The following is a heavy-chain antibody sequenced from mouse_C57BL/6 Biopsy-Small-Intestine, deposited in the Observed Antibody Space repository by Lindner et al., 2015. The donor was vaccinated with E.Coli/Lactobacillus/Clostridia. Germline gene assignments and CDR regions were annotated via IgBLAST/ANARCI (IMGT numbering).Heavy chain of an antibody. CDR3: ARREGDVRYAMDY. CDR2: INPNSGGT. V-gene: IGHV1-18*01. D-gene: IGHD3-3*01. Sequence: EVQLQESGPELVXPGASVKIPCKASGYTFTDYNMDWVKQSHGKSLEWIGNINPNSGGTVYNQKFKGKATLTVDKSSSTAYMELRSLTSEDTAVYYCARREGDVRYAMDYWGQGTSVTVSS. CDR1: GYTFTDYN. J-gene: IGHJ4*01.